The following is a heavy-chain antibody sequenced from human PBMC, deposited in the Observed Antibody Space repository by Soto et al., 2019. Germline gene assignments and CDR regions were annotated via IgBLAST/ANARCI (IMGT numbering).Heavy chain of an antibody. CDR1: GFTFSSYA. V-gene: IGHV3-30-3*01. CDR3: ARTSSYGSGSYAFAI. J-gene: IGHJ3*02. D-gene: IGHD3-10*01. Sequence: QVQLVESGGGVVQPGRSLRLSCAASGFTFSSYAMHWVRQAPGKGLEWVAIIPYDGSNKYYADSVKGRFTISRDNSKNTLYLQMTSLRAQDTAVYYCARTSSYGSGSYAFAIWGQGTMVTVSS. CDR2: IPYDGSNK.